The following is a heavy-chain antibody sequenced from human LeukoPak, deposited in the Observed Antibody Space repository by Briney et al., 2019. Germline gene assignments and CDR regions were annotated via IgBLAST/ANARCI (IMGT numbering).Heavy chain of an antibody. CDR2: ISSSSSHT. J-gene: IGHJ4*02. D-gene: IGHD6-19*01. CDR3: ARFSSGWYYFDY. V-gene: IGHV3-11*03. CDR1: GFTFSDYY. Sequence: GGSLRLSCAASGFTFSDYYMSWIRQALGKGLEWVSYISSSSSHTNYADSVKGRFTISRDNAKNSLYLQMNSLRAEDTAVYYCARFSSGWYYFDYWGQGTLVTVSS.